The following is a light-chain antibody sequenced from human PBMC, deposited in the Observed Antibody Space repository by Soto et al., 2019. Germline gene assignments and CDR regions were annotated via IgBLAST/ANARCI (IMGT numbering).Light chain of an antibody. CDR1: SSDVGGYNY. V-gene: IGLV2-8*01. Sequence: QSALTQPPSASGSPGQSVTISCTGTSSDVGGYNYVSWYQQYPGKAPTLMIYEVSKRPSGVPDRFSGSKSGDTASLTVSGLQGEDEAGYYCSSYAGSNKVVFGGGTKVTVL. CDR2: EVS. J-gene: IGLJ2*01. CDR3: SSYAGSNKVV.